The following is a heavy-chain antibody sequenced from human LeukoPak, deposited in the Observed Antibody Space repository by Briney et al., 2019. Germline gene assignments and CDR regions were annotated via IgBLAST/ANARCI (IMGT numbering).Heavy chain of an antibody. J-gene: IGHJ4*02. CDR1: GFTFSSYS. CDR2: ISSSSSYI. D-gene: IGHD2-21*01. CDR3: AKVRGAYLNLYYFDY. Sequence: PGGSLRLSCAASGFTFSSYSMNWVRQAPGKGLEWVSSISSSSSYIYYADSVKGRFTISRDNAKNSLYLQMNSLRAEDTAVYYCAKVRGAYLNLYYFDYWGQGTLVTVSS. V-gene: IGHV3-21*04.